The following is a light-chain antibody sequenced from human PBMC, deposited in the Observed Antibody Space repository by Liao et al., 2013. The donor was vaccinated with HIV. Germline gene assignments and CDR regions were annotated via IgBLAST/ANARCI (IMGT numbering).Light chain of an antibody. CDR2: QDN. CDR1: KLGDKF. Sequence: SYEMIQPPSVSVSPGETASISCSGEKLGDKFVCWYQHKPGQSPVLVIYQDNQRPSGIPERFSGSNSGNTATLTISRVEAGEEADYYCQVWDSSTKYVFGTGTKVTVL. J-gene: IGLJ1*01. V-gene: IGLV3-1*01. CDR3: QVWDSSTKYV.